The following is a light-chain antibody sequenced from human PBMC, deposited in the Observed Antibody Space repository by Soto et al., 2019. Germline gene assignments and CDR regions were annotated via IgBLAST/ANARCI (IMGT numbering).Light chain of an antibody. J-gene: IGKJ5*01. CDR1: QSVSSY. Sequence: EIVLTQSPATLSLSPGERATLSCRASQSVSSYLAWYQQKPGQAPRLLIYDASNRATGIPARFSGSGSGTDFTLTISSLEPADFAVYYCQQRSNWPPTFGQGTRLEIK. V-gene: IGKV3-11*01. CDR3: QQRSNWPPT. CDR2: DAS.